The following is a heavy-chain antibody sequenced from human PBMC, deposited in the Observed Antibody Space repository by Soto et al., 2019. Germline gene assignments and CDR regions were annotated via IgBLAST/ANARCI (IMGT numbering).Heavy chain of an antibody. CDR2: IYKDGTT. Sequence: EVQLVESGGGLIQPGGSLRLSCTASGLSVRNNYMSWVRQAPGMGLEWVSVIYKDGTTYYADSVKGRFTISRDTSKNTLSLQMDSLRAEDTAVYYCVRPLPSGRNYVMDVWGQGTTVTVSS. J-gene: IGHJ6*02. V-gene: IGHV3-53*01. CDR1: GLSVRNNY. CDR3: VRPLPSGRNYVMDV. D-gene: IGHD3-16*01.